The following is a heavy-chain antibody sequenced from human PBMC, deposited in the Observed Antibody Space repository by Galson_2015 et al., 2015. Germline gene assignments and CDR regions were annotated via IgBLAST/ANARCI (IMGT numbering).Heavy chain of an antibody. CDR2: ISSGGGGT. CDR3: AKPFGSGSYVPYDY. D-gene: IGHD3-10*01. CDR1: GFTFDSYA. Sequence: SLRLSCAASGFTFDSYAMNWVRQAPGKGLEWLSSISSGGGGTNYADSVKVRFTISRDNSKNTLYLQMNSLRAEDTAIYYCAKPFGSGSYVPYDYWGQGTLVTVSS. V-gene: IGHV3-23*01. J-gene: IGHJ4*02.